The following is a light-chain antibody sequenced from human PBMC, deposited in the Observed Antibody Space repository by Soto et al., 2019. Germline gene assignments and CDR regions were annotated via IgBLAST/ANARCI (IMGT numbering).Light chain of an antibody. Sequence: QSVLTHPPSVSGAPGQRVSLSCTGSTSNIGAPYDVHWYQHLPGTAPKLLIYGDNNRPSGVPDRFSGSKSGTSASLAITRLQAEDEADYYCQSYDISLHNYVFGTGTKVTVL. CDR3: QSYDISLHNYV. CDR2: GDN. J-gene: IGLJ1*01. CDR1: TSNIGAPYD. V-gene: IGLV1-40*01.